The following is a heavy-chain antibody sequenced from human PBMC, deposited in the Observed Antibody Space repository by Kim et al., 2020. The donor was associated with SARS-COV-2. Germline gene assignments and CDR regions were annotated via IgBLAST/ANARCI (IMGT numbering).Heavy chain of an antibody. CDR3: AAKGAATDYWYYYGMDV. J-gene: IGHJ6*02. CDR2: IYYSGST. V-gene: IGHV4-39*01. Sequence: SETLSLTCTVSGGSISSSSYYWGWIRQPPGKGLEWIGSIYYSGSTYYNPSLKSRVTISVDTSKNQFSLKLSSVTAADTAVYYCAAKGAATDYWYYYGMDVWGQGTTVTVSS. CDR1: GGSISSSSYY. D-gene: IGHD1-26*01.